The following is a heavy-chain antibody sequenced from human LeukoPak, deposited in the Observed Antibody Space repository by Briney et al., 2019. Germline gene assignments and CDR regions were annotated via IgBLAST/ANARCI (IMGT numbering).Heavy chain of an antibody. J-gene: IGHJ3*02. D-gene: IGHD3-22*01. V-gene: IGHV4-39*07. CDR2: IYYSGST. CDR3: ARVSGITMIVVVQSDGFDI. Sequence: SETLSLTCTISGGSISSSSYYWGWIRQPPGKGLEWIGSIYYSGSTYYNPSLKSRVTISVDTSKNQFSLKLSSVTAADTAVYYCARVSGITMIVVVQSDGFDIWGQGTMVSVSS. CDR1: GGSISSSSYY.